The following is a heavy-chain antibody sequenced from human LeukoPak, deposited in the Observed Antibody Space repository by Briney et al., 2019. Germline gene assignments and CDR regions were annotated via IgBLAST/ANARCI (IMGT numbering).Heavy chain of an antibody. CDR1: GFTFSSYG. CDR3: AREHYSGSYRGAFDI. V-gene: IGHV3-30*02. J-gene: IGHJ3*02. D-gene: IGHD1-26*01. Sequence: GGSLRLSCAASGFTFSSYGMHWVRQAPGKGLEWVAFIRYDGSNKYYADSVKGRFTISRDNSKNTLYLQMNSLRAEDTAVYYCAREHYSGSYRGAFDIWGQGTMVTVSS. CDR2: IRYDGSNK.